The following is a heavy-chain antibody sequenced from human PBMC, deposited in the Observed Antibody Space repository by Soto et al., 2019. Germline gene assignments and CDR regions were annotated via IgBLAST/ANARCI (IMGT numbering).Heavy chain of an antibody. D-gene: IGHD1-1*01. CDR2: VSYDGTNE. J-gene: IGHJ4*02. Sequence: QVQLVESGGGVVQPGTSLRLSCAASGFTFSSYALHWVRQAPGKGLEWVAIVSYDGTNEFYADSVKGRFFISRDDSKNTLYLQMGGLRVEDTAVYYCARDGGVQLRPHWVFDYWGQGTLVTVSS. V-gene: IGHV3-30-3*01. CDR1: GFTFSSYA. CDR3: ARDGGVQLRPHWVFDY.